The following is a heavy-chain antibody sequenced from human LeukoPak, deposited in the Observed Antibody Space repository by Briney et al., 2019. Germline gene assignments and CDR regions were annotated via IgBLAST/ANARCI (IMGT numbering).Heavy chain of an antibody. V-gene: IGHV3-23*01. Sequence: GGSLRLSCAASGFTFSSYAMSWVRQAPGKGLEWVSAISGSGGSTYYADSVKGRFTISRDNSKNTLYLQMNSLRAEDTAVYHCAKTPTFYYDSSVRYFDYWGQGTLVTVSS. CDR2: ISGSGGST. J-gene: IGHJ4*02. CDR1: GFTFSSYA. D-gene: IGHD3-22*01. CDR3: AKTPTFYYDSSVRYFDY.